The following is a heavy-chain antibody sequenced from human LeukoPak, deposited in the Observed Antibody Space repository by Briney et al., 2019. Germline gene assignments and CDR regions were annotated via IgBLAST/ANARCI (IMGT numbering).Heavy chain of an antibody. CDR1: GYTFSSFY. CDR2: ISPNTGDT. D-gene: IGHD3-10*01. Sequence: GASVKVSCKASGYTFSSFYLHWVRQAPGQGLEWMGIISPNTGDTTYAPKFQDRLIMTRDRSTSTVYMELNSLRSEDTAVYYCARSRNYYGVYFDNWGQGTLVPVSS. V-gene: IGHV1-46*01. J-gene: IGHJ4*02. CDR3: ARSRNYYGVYFDN.